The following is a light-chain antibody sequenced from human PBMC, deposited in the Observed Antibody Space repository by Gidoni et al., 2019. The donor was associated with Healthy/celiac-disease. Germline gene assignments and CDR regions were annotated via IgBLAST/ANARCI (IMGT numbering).Light chain of an antibody. V-gene: IGLV7-46*01. J-gene: IGLJ3*02. CDR1: PGAVTSGHY. CDR3: LLSYSGARPWV. Sequence: QPVVPQDPSLTVSPGGTVTLTSGSRPGAVTSGHYPYWFQQKTGQAPRTLIYDTSNKHSWTPARFSGSLLGGKAALSLSGAQPADEAEYYCLLSYSGARPWVFGGGTKLTVL. CDR2: DTS.